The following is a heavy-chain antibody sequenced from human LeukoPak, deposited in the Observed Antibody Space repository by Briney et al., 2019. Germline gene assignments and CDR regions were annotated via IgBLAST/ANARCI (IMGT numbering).Heavy chain of an antibody. V-gene: IGHV3-30*02. CDR1: GFTFSSYG. CDR2: IRYDGSNK. J-gene: IGHJ4*02. D-gene: IGHD5-18*01. Sequence: GGSLRLSCAASGFTFSSYGMHWVRQAPGKGLEWVAFIRYDGSNKYYADSVKGRFTISRDNSKNTLYVQMNSLRAEDTAVYYCAKVSWKRIQVWDVDCWGQGTLVTVSS. CDR3: AKVSWKRIQVWDVDC.